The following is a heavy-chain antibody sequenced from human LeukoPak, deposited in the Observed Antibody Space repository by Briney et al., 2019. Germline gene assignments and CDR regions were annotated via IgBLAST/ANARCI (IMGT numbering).Heavy chain of an antibody. D-gene: IGHD6-13*01. V-gene: IGHV1-2*04. CDR3: ARASRAAAGTGFDY. CDR1: GYTFTGYY. Sequence: ASVKVSCKASGYTFTGYYMHWVRQAPGQGLEWMGWINPNSGSTNYAQKFQGWVTMTRDTSISTAYMELSRLRSDDTAVYYCARASRAAAGTGFDYWGQGTLVTVSS. J-gene: IGHJ4*02. CDR2: INPNSGST.